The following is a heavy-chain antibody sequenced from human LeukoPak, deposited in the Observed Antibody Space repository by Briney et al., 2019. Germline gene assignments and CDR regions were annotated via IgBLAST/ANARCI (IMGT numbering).Heavy chain of an antibody. CDR2: INSDGSWT. CDR3: VSFYETS. D-gene: IGHD2-2*01. V-gene: IGHV3-74*01. Sequence: PGGSLRLSCAASGNYWMHWVRQAPGKGLVWVSHINSDGSWTGYADSVKGRFTISKDNAKNTVYLQMNNLRAEDTAVYYCVSFYETSWGRGTLVTVSS. J-gene: IGHJ4*02. CDR1: GNYW.